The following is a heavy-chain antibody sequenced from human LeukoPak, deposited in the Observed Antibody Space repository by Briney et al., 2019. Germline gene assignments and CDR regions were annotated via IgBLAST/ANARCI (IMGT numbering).Heavy chain of an antibody. CDR1: GGTFSSYA. Sequence: ASVKVSCKASGGTFSSYAISWVRQAPGQGLEWMGGIIPIFGTANYAQKFQGRVTITTDESTSTAYMELSSLRSEDTAVYYCARVNDSSGPLDYWGQGTLVTVFS. D-gene: IGHD3-22*01. V-gene: IGHV1-69*05. CDR3: ARVNDSSGPLDY. J-gene: IGHJ4*02. CDR2: IIPIFGTA.